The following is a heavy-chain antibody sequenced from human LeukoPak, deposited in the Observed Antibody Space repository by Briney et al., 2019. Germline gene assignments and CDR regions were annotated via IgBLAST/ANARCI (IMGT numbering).Heavy chain of an antibody. CDR1: GYTFSDYY. V-gene: IGHV1-2*02. Sequence: ASVKVSCKASGYTFSDYYIHWVRQAPGQGLEWMGWINPNSGGTNYAQKFQGRVTMTRDTSISTAYMELSRLRSDDTAVYYCARGSWSNSRFDYWGQGTLVTVSS. CDR3: ARGSWSNSRFDY. CDR2: INPNSGGT. D-gene: IGHD6-13*01. J-gene: IGHJ4*02.